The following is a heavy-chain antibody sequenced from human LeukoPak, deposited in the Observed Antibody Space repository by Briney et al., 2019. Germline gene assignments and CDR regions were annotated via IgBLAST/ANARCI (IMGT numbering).Heavy chain of an antibody. CDR1: GYTFTGYY. V-gene: IGHV1-2*02. D-gene: IGHD3-22*01. Sequence: ASMKVSCKASGYTFTGYYMHWVRQAPGQGLEWMGWINPNSGDTNYAQKFQGRVTMTRDTSISTAYMELGRLTSDDTAMYYCARDRTSGYNWFDPWGQGTLVTVSS. J-gene: IGHJ5*02. CDR3: ARDRTSGYNWFDP. CDR2: INPNSGDT.